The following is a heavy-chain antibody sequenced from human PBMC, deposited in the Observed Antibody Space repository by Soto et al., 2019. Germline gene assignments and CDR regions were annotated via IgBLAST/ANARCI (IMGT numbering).Heavy chain of an antibody. CDR3: ARDVSRGSDYFDY. V-gene: IGHV3-23*01. CDR1: GLTFNTYA. CDR2: ISATGGST. Sequence: GGSLRLSCAASGLTFNTYAMCWVRQAPGKGLEWVSAISATGGSTYYADSVKGRFTISRDNSKNTLYLQMNSLRAEDTAVYYCARDVSRGSDYFDYWGQGTLVTVSS. J-gene: IGHJ4*02. D-gene: IGHD1-26*01.